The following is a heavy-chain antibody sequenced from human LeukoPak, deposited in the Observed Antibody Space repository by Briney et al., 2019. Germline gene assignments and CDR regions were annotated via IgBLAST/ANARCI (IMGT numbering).Heavy chain of an antibody. CDR2: INPNSGGT. J-gene: IGHJ5*02. CDR3: ARPLDYGDYL. Sequence: GPSVTVSYKASGYTFTDYYMHWVRQAPGQGVEWMGWINPNSGGTNYAQKFQGRVTMTRDTSISTAYMELSRLRSDDTAVYYCARPLDYGDYLWGQGTLVTVSS. V-gene: IGHV1-2*02. CDR1: GYTFTDYY. D-gene: IGHD4-17*01.